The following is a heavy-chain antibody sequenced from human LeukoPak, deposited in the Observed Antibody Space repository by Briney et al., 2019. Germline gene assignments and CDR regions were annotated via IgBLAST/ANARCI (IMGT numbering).Heavy chain of an antibody. CDR2: TSYHGSNK. CDR3: VRDYDWAFDI. Sequence: GGSLRLSCAASGFTISSYDIHWVRQAPATRLEWVAVTSYHGSNKYYAYSVKGRFTISRDNSKNTLYLQMNSLRAEDTAIYYCVRDYDWAFDIWGQGTMVTVSS. CDR1: GFTISSYD. J-gene: IGHJ3*02. V-gene: IGHV3-30-3*01. D-gene: IGHD1-1*01.